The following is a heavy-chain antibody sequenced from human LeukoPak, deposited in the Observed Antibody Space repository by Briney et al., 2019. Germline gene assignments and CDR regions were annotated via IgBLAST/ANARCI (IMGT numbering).Heavy chain of an antibody. D-gene: IGHD3-10*01. V-gene: IGHV2-5*02. J-gene: IGHJ4*02. CDR2: IYWDDDK. CDR3: AHHVLLWFGELLIDY. CDR1: EFSLSTSGVG. Sequence: ESGPTLVNPTQTLTLTCTFSEFSLSTSGVGVGWIRQPPGKALEWLALIYWDDDKRYSPSLKSRLPITKHTSKNQVVLTMTNMDPVDTATYYCAHHVLLWFGELLIDYWGQGTLVTVSS.